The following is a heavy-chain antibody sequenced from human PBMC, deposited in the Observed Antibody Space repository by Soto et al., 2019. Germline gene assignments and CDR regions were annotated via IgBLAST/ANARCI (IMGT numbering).Heavy chain of an antibody. CDR1: VNIFGNSW. D-gene: IGHD6-13*01. V-gene: IGHV5-51*01. CDR2: IYSGDSDT. J-gene: IGHJ6*02. CDR3: TRDAPGIAATDAYDNGMDV. Sequence: GESLKISCKGAVNIFGNSWIAWVRQMPGKGLEWMGIIYSGDSDTRYSPSFQGQVTISADKSISTAYLQWTHLKASDNAMYHCTRDAPGIAATDAYDNGMDVWGQGNTVTASS.